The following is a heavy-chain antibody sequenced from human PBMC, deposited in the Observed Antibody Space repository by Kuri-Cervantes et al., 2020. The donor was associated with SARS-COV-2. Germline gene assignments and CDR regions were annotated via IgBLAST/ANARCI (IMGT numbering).Heavy chain of an antibody. CDR3: ARGMVRGIIQYYYYSMDV. CDR2: INPNSGGT. CDR1: GDTFTGYY. D-gene: IGHD3-10*01. V-gene: IGHV1-2*04. Sequence: ASVKVSCKASGDTFTGYYMYWVLQAPGQGLEWMGWINPNSGGTNYEQNFQGWVTMTRDTSISTAYMELSRLRSDDTAVYYCARGMVRGIIQYYYYSMDVWGQGTTVTVSS. J-gene: IGHJ6*02.